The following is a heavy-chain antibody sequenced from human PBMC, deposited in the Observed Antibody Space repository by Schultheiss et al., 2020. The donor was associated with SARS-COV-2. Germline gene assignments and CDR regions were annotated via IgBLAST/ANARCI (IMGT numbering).Heavy chain of an antibody. Sequence: GGSLRLSCAASGFTFSSYAMSWVRQAPGKGLEWVSSISSSSTIYYADSVKGRFTISRDNAKNSLYLQMNSLRAEDTALYYCAKDTTLEYSSSSADFPFDYWGQGTLVTVSS. CDR2: ISSSSTI. J-gene: IGHJ4*02. D-gene: IGHD6-6*01. CDR3: AKDTTLEYSSSSADFPFDY. CDR1: GFTFSSYA. V-gene: IGHV3-69-1*01.